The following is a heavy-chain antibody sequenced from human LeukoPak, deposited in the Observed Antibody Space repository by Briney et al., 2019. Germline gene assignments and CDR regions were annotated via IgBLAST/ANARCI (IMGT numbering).Heavy chain of an antibody. CDR2: INHSGST. Sequence: SETLSLTCAVYGGSFSGYYWNWIRQPPGKGLEWIGEINHSGSTNYIPSLKSRVTISVDTSKNQFSLKLSSVTAADTAVYYCARGAMLRLYYYYYYYMDVWGKGTTVTVSS. J-gene: IGHJ6*03. V-gene: IGHV4-34*01. CDR3: ARGAMLRLYYYYYYYMDV. CDR1: GGSFSGYY. D-gene: IGHD3-10*02.